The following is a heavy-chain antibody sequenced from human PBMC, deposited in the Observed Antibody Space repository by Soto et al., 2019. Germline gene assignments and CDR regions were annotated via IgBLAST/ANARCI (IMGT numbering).Heavy chain of an antibody. J-gene: IGHJ4*02. Sequence: ASVKVSCKASGYTFIDYFIHWVRQAPGQGLEWMGCINPSSDATDYSQKFRGRVTMARDTSIGTASMELSRLRSDDNAVYYCVRGLRWRDLHYWGQGTPVTVSS. CDR3: VRGLRWRDLHY. V-gene: IGHV1-2*02. CDR2: INPSSDAT. D-gene: IGHD2-15*01. CDR1: GYTFIDYF.